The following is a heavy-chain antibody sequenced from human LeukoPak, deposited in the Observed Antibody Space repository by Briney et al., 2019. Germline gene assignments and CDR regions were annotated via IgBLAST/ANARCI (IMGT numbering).Heavy chain of an antibody. V-gene: IGHV3-64*01. J-gene: IGHJ4*02. D-gene: IGHD2-2*02. CDR1: RFSFSTYT. CDR2: ITSNGDSK. CDR3: AREFCDTNNCYKAALAY. Sequence: GGSLRLSCAASRFSFSTYTMHWVRQAPGKGLEYVSAITSNGDSKYYASSVKGRFTISRDNYKNTLYLQMGSLTTEDVALYYCAREFCDTNNCYKAALAYWGQGTLVSVSS.